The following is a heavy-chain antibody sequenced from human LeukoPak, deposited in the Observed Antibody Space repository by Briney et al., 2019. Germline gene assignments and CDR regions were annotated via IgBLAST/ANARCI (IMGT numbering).Heavy chain of an antibody. CDR2: IIPIFGTA. CDR3: ATGGYDSSGYYSGFDY. V-gene: IGHV1-69*01. J-gene: IGHJ4*02. Sequence: EASVKVSCKASGGTFSSYATSWVRQAPGQGLEWMGGIIPIFGTANYAQKFQGRVTITADESTSTAYMELSSLRSEDTAVYYCATGGYDSSGYYSGFDYWGQGTLVTVSS. D-gene: IGHD3-22*01. CDR1: GGTFSSYA.